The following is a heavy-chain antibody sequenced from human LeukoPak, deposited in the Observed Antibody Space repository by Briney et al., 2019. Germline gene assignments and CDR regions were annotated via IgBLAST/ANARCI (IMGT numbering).Heavy chain of an antibody. CDR2: IYYSGST. CDR3: ARRDYYYYGMDV. Sequence: SETLSLTCTVSGGSVSSSSYYWGWIRQPPGKGLEWIGSIYYSGSTYYNPSLKSRVTISVDTSKNQFSLKLSSVTAADTAVYYCARRDYYYYGMDVWGQGTTVTVSS. V-gene: IGHV4-39*01. CDR1: GGSVSSSSYY. J-gene: IGHJ6*02.